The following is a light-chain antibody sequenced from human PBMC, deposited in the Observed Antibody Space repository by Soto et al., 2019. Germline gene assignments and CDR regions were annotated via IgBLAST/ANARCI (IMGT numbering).Light chain of an antibody. V-gene: IGKV3-20*01. CDR2: GTS. CDR1: QSVSSK. Sequence: EIVMTQSPATLSVSPGEGATLSCRASQSVSSKLAWYQQKPGQAPRLLIYGTSSRATGVPDRFSGSGSGTDFTLTISRLEPEDFAVYYCQQCGSLPGTFGQGTKVDIK. J-gene: IGKJ1*01. CDR3: QQCGSLPGT.